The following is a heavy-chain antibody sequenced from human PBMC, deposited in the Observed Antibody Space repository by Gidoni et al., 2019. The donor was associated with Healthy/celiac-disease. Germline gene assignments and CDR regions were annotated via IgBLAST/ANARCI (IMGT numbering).Heavy chain of an antibody. Sequence: QVQLVESGGGVVQPGRSLRLSCAASGFTFSSYGMHWVRQAPGKGLEWVAVISYDGSNKYYADSVKGRFTISRDNSKNTLYLQMNSLRAEDTAVYYCAKFPTMTPGAFDIWGQGTMVTVSS. CDR1: GFTFSSYG. CDR2: ISYDGSNK. D-gene: IGHD3-22*01. V-gene: IGHV3-30*18. J-gene: IGHJ3*02. CDR3: AKFPTMTPGAFDI.